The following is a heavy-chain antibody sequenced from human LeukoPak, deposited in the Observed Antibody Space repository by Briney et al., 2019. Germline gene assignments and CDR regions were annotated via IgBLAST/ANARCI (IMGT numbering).Heavy chain of an antibody. D-gene: IGHD2-2*01. Sequence: GGSLRLSCAASGFIFSSYAMSWVRQAPGKGLEWVSTISGSGGSTYYADSVKGRFTISRDNSKNTVYLQMNSLRAEDTAVYYCARGSSTHGEYYFDYWGQGTLVTVSS. CDR2: ISGSGGST. CDR3: ARGSSTHGEYYFDY. V-gene: IGHV3-23*01. CDR1: GFIFSSYA. J-gene: IGHJ4*02.